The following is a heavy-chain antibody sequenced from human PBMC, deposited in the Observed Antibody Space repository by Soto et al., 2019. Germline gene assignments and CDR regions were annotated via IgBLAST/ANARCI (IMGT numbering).Heavy chain of an antibody. Sequence: EVQLLESGGGLVQPGGSLRLSCTASGFTFSAYSMSWVRQAPGKGLEWVSGMSGLGGSTYYTDSVRGRFTISRDNAKNTLYRQMSSLRAEDTAVYYCAKSYGDTWHQYFFASWGQGTLLTVSS. CDR1: GFTFSAYS. CDR3: AKSYGDTWHQYFFAS. CDR2: MSGLGGST. D-gene: IGHD5-18*01. V-gene: IGHV3-23*01. J-gene: IGHJ4*02.